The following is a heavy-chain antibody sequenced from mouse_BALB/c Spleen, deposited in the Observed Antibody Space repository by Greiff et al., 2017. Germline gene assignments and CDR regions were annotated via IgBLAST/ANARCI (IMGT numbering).Heavy chain of an antibody. D-gene: IGHD1-1*01. V-gene: IGHV5-4*02. CDR1: GFTFSDYY. CDR2: ISDGGSYT. CDR3: ARGYYYGPYYFDY. Sequence: EVKLMESGGGLVKPGGSLKLSCAASGFTFSDYYMYWVRQTPEKRLEWVATISDGGSYTYYPDSVKGRFTISRDNAKNNLYLQMSSLKSEDTAMYYCARGYYYGPYYFDYWGQGTTLTVSS. J-gene: IGHJ2*01.